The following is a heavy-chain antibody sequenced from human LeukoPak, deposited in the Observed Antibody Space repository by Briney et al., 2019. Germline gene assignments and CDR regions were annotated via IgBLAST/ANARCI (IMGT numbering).Heavy chain of an antibody. V-gene: IGHV4-4*07. CDR1: GGSINSYY. Sequence: SETLSLTCTVSGGSINSYYWSWLRQPAGKGLEWIGRIYTSGSTNYNPSLKSRVTTSVDTSKNHFSLKLSSVTAADTAVYYCARAIEGPGWFDPWGQGTLVTVSS. J-gene: IGHJ5*02. CDR2: IYTSGST. CDR3: ARAIEGPGWFDP. D-gene: IGHD3-16*02.